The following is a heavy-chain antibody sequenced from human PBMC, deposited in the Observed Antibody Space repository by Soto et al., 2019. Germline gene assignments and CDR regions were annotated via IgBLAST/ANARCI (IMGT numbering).Heavy chain of an antibody. D-gene: IGHD3-22*01. CDR3: AKDRLRTYYYDSSGYG. J-gene: IGHJ4*02. Sequence: EVQLLESGGGLVQPGGSLRLSCAASGFTFSSYAMSWVRQAPGKGLEWVSAISGSGGSTYYADSVKGRFTISRDNSKNTLYLQMNSLRAEDTAVYYCAKDRLRTYYYDSSGYGWGQGTLVTVSS. CDR2: ISGSGGST. V-gene: IGHV3-23*01. CDR1: GFTFSSYA.